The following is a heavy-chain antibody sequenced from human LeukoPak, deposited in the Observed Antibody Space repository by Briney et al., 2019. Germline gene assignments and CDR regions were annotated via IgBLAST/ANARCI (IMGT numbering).Heavy chain of an antibody. CDR2: VHPSEGT. CDR1: GGSVSHSNW. J-gene: IGHJ5*02. Sequence: SETLSLTCAVSGGSVSHSNWWTWVRQSPGKGLEWIGEVHPSEGTNYNPSLKSRVTISLDKSKNQFSLHLNSVTPEDTAVYYCAGYSYGVRPSWGQGTLVTVSS. V-gene: IGHV4-4*02. D-gene: IGHD5-18*01. CDR3: AGYSYGVRPS.